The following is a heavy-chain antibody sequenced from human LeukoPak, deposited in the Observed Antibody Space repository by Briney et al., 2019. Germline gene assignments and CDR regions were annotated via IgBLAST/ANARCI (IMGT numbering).Heavy chain of an antibody. CDR2: IYYSGST. CDR1: GGSFSGYY. J-gene: IGHJ4*02. Sequence: SETLSLTCAVYGGSFSGYYWSWIRQPPGKRLEWIGHIYYSGSTNYNPSLKSRVTISVDTSKNQFSLKLSSVTAADTAVYYCASRSSIWSGYQDTLYYFDSWGQGTLVTVSS. V-gene: IGHV4-59*01. CDR3: ASRSSIWSGYQDTLYYFDS. D-gene: IGHD3-3*01.